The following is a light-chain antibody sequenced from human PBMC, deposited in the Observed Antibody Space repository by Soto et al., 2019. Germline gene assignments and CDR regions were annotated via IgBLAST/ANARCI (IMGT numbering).Light chain of an antibody. V-gene: IGKV1-33*01. CDR1: QDINDY. Sequence: EIQMTQSPSSLSASLGDRVTITCQASQDINDYSNWYQQKPGKAPRLLIYGASFLEVGVPSRFSGSGSGTHFTLTISSLQPEDVATYYCQQYGGSPRTFGQGTKVEVK. CDR2: GAS. CDR3: QQYGGSPRT. J-gene: IGKJ1*01.